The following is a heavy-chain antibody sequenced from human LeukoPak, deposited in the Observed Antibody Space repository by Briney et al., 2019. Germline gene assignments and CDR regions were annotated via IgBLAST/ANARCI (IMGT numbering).Heavy chain of an antibody. Sequence: PSETLSLTCAVYGGSFSGYYWSWIRQPPGKGLEWIGEINHSGSTNYNPSLKSRVTISVDTSKNQFSLKLSSVTAADTAVYYCARVLRYFDWYNLRGRGTLVTVSS. CDR1: GGSFSGYY. J-gene: IGHJ5*02. V-gene: IGHV4-34*01. CDR3: ARVLRYFDWYNL. D-gene: IGHD3-9*01. CDR2: INHSGST.